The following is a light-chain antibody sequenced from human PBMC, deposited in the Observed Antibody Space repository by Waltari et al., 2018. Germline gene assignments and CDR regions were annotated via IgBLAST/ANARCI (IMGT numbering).Light chain of an antibody. V-gene: IGLV1-40*01. Sequence: QSVLTQPPSVSGAPGQRVPISCTGSSSNIGAGYDVHWYQQLPGTAPKLLIYGNNTRPSGVPDRFSVSKSGTSASLAITGLQAEDEADYYCQSYDSSLSGSVVFGGGTKLTVL. CDR2: GNN. CDR3: QSYDSSLSGSVV. CDR1: SSNIGAGYD. J-gene: IGLJ2*01.